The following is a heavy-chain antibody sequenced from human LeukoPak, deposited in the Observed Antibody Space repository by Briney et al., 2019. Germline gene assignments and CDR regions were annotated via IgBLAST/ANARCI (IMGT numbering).Heavy chain of an antibody. CDR1: GFTFDDYA. V-gene: IGHV3-9*01. J-gene: IGHJ6*02. CDR3: ARVALRFLEWLLGDGMDV. D-gene: IGHD3-3*01. CDR2: ISWNSGSI. Sequence: GRSLRLSCAASGFTFDDYAMHWVRQAPGKGLEWVSGISWNSGSIGYADSVKGRFTISRHNSKNTLYLQMNSLRAEDTAVYYCARVALRFLEWLLGDGMDVWGQGTTVTVSS.